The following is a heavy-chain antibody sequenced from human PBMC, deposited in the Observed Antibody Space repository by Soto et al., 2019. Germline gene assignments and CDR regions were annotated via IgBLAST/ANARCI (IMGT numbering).Heavy chain of an antibody. CDR3: ARATSLTTVTTMGYYYYMDV. V-gene: IGHV3-64*01. CDR1: GFTFSSYA. D-gene: IGHD4-4*01. CDR2: ISSNGGST. J-gene: IGHJ6*03. Sequence: GGSLRLSCAASGFTFSSYAMHWVRQAPGKGLEYVSAISSNGGSTYYANSVKGRFTISRDNSKNTLYLQMGSLRAEDMAVYYCARATSLTTVTTMGYYYYMDVWGKGTTVTVSS.